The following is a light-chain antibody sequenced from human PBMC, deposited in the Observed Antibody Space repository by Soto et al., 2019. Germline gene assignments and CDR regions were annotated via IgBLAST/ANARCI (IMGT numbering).Light chain of an antibody. CDR3: QHYNSYSEA. Sequence: IQVTKSASSLSACVGDRVIITCRASQGIRSDLAWFQQKPGKAPKLLIYLASTLQSGVPSRFSGSGSGTEFTLTISSLQPDDFATYYCQHYNSYSEAFGQGTKVDIK. CDR2: LAS. CDR1: QGIRSD. V-gene: IGKV1-9*01. J-gene: IGKJ1*01.